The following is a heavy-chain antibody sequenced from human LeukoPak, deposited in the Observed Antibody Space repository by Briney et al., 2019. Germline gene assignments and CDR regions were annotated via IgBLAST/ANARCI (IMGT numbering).Heavy chain of an antibody. CDR3: AKPVGVVGYYFDY. Sequence: GGSLRLSCAASEFTFSDYYMSWIRQAPGKGLEWVSYISYSGDTIYYADSVKGRFTISRDNSKNTLYLQMNSLRAEDTAVYYCAKPVGVVGYYFDYWGQGTLVTVSS. J-gene: IGHJ4*02. V-gene: IGHV3-11*01. CDR1: EFTFSDYY. D-gene: IGHD2-15*01. CDR2: ISYSGDTI.